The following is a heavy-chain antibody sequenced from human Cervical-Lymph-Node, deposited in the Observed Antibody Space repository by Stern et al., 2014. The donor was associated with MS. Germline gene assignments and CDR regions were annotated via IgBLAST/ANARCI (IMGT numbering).Heavy chain of an antibody. J-gene: IGHJ4*02. CDR3: ARDGGSAYCADDCFDY. V-gene: IGHV7-4-1*02. CDR1: GYSFTSYA. Sequence: QVQLVQSGSELKKPGAAVKVSCKASGYSFTSYAMNWVRQAPGQGLEWMGWVNTTTESPTYTQGFTGRFVFSLDTSVSTAYLQITSLKAEDTAVYYCARDGGSAYCADDCFDYWGQGTLVTVSS. D-gene: IGHD2-21*01. CDR2: VNTTTESP.